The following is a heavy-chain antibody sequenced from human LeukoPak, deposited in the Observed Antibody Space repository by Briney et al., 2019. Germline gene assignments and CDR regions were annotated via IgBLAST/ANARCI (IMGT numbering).Heavy chain of an antibody. J-gene: IGHJ4*02. D-gene: IGHD3-22*01. CDR2: ISGSGGST. CDR3: AKDQLHMIVVGVFDY. CDR1: GFTFSSYG. Sequence: GGTLRLSCAASGFTFSSYGMSWVRQAPGKGLEWVSAISGSGGSTYYADSVKGRFTISRDNSKNTLYLQMNSLRAEDTAVYYCAKDQLHMIVVGVFDYWGQGTLVTVSS. V-gene: IGHV3-23*01.